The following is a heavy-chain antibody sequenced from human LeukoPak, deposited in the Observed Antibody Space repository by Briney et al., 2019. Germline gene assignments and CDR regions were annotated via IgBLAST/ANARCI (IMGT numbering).Heavy chain of an antibody. CDR3: ARFLFPGGDEIVDY. J-gene: IGHJ4*02. Sequence: GASVKVSCKASGYTFTGYYMHWVRQAPGQGLEWMGWINPNSGGTNYAQKFQGRVTMTRDTSTSTVYMELSSLRSEDTAVYYCARFLFPGGDEIVDYWGQGTLVTVSS. D-gene: IGHD2-21*02. CDR2: INPNSGGT. CDR1: GYTFTGYY. V-gene: IGHV1-2*02.